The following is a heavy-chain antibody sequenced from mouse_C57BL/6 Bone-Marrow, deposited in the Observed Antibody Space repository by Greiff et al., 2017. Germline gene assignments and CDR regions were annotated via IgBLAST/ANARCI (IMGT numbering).Heavy chain of an antibody. Sequence: EVMLVESGGGLVQPGGSLKLSCAASGFTFSDYYMYWVRQTPETRLEWVAYISNGGGSAYYPDTVKGRFTISRDNAKNTLYLQMIRLKSEDTAMYDGARPYGNLYYAMDYWGQGTSVTVSS. V-gene: IGHV5-12*01. CDR2: ISNGGGSA. CDR3: ARPYGNLYYAMDY. J-gene: IGHJ4*01. D-gene: IGHD2-1*01. CDR1: GFTFSDYY.